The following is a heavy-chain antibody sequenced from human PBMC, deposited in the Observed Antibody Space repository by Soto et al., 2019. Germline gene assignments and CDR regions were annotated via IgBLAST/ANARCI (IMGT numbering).Heavy chain of an antibody. CDR2: IVVGSGNT. CDR3: ETLIRYSGSYQPFDY. D-gene: IGHD1-26*01. CDR1: GFTFTSSA. Sequence: GASVKVSCKASGFTFTSSAVQWVRQARGQRLEWIGWIVVGSGNTNYAQKFQERVTITRDMSTSTAYMELSGLRSEDTAVYYCETLIRYSGSYQPFDYWGQGTLVTVSS. V-gene: IGHV1-58*01. J-gene: IGHJ4*02.